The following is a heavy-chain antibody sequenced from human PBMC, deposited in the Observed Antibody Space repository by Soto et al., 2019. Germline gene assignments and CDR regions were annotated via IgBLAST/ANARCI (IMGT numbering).Heavy chain of an antibody. V-gene: IGHV3-33*01. CDR3: AREFSSGWYRYVMDV. J-gene: IGHJ6*02. CDR2: IWYDGRNK. CDR1: GFTFSSYG. Sequence: QVQLVESGGGVVQPGRSLRLSFAASGFTFSSYGMHWVRQAPGKGLEWVAVIWYDGRNKYYADSVKGRFTISRDNSKNTLYLQMNSLRAEDTAVYYCAREFSSGWYRYVMDVWGQGTTVTVSS. D-gene: IGHD6-19*01.